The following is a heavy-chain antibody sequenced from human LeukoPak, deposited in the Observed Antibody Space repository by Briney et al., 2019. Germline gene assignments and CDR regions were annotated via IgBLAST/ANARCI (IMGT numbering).Heavy chain of an antibody. CDR2: FDPEDGET. D-gene: IGHD3-22*01. CDR3: VTGEPNGSSGYYGY. V-gene: IGHV1-24*01. J-gene: IGHJ4*02. CDR1: GYTLTELS. Sequence: ASVKVSCKVSGYTLTELSMHWVRQAPGKGLEWMGGFDPEDGETIYAQKFQGRVTMTEDTPTDTAYMELSSLRSEDTAVYYCVTGEPNGSSGYYGYWGQGTLVTVSS.